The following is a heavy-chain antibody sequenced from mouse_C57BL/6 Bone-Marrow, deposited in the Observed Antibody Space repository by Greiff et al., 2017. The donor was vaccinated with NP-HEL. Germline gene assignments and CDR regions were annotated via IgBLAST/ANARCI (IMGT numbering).Heavy chain of an antibody. CDR2: IHPNSGST. V-gene: IGHV1-64*01. CDR3: ARRTTVVATRYFDV. J-gene: IGHJ1*03. CDR1: GYTFTSYW. Sequence: VQLQQPGAELVKPGASVKLSCKASGYTFTSYWMHWVKQRPGQGLEWIGMIHPNSGSTNYNEKFKSKATLTVDKSSSTAYMQLSSLTSEDSAVYYCARRTTVVATRYFDVWGTGTTVTVSS. D-gene: IGHD1-1*01.